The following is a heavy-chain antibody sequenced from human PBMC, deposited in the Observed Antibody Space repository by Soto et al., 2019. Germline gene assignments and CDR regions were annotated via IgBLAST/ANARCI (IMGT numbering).Heavy chain of an antibody. CDR2: IYYSGST. D-gene: IGHD6-13*01. CDR1: GGSISSSSYY. J-gene: IGHJ4*02. CDR3: ARHVSSSWYDYFDY. Sequence: QLQLQESGPGLVKPSETLSLTCTVSGGSISSSSYYWGWIRQPPGKGLGWIGSIYYSGSTYYNPSLKSRVTISVDTSKNQFSLKLSSVTAADTAVYYCARHVSSSWYDYFDYWGQGTLVTVSS. V-gene: IGHV4-39*01.